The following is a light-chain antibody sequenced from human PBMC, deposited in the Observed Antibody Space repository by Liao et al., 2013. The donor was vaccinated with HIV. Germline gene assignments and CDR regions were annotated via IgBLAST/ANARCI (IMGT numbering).Light chain of an antibody. CDR1: NIGRRT. V-gene: IGLV3-21*01. CDR3: QAWDSSADVV. CDR2: YDD. J-gene: IGLJ2*01. Sequence: SYVLTQPPSVSVAPGKTASITCGGNNIGRRTVHWYQQKPGQAPLLVIHYDDARPSGIPERFSGSKSGNTATLTISESQPMDEAVYFCQAWDSSADVVFGGGTKLTVL.